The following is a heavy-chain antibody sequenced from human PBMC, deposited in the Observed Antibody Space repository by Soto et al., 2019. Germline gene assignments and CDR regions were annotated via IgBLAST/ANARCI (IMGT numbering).Heavy chain of an antibody. CDR2: ISYDGSNK. V-gene: IGHV3-30*18. J-gene: IGHJ4*02. CDR3: AKDVEWLEYFAY. D-gene: IGHD6-19*01. CDR1: GFTFSSYG. Sequence: QVQLVESGGGVVQPGRSLRLSCAASGFTFSSYGMHWVRQAPGKGLEWVAVISYDGSNKYYADSVKGRFTISRDNSKNTLYLQMNSLRAEDTAVYYCAKDVEWLEYFAYWGQGTLVTVSS.